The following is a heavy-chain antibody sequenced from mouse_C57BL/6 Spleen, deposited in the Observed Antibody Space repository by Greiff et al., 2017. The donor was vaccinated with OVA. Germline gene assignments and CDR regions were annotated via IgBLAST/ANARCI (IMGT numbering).Heavy chain of an antibody. J-gene: IGHJ2*01. CDR3: ARRDDGYYGGYYFDY. CDR1: GYAFSSSW. V-gene: IGHV1-82*01. Sequence: VQLQQSGPELVKPGASVKISCKASGYAFSSSWMNWVKQRPGKGLEWIGRIYPGDGDTNYNGKFKGKATLTADKSSSTAYMQLSSLTSEDSAVYFCARRDDGYYGGYYFDYWGQGTTLTVSS. D-gene: IGHD2-3*01. CDR2: IYPGDGDT.